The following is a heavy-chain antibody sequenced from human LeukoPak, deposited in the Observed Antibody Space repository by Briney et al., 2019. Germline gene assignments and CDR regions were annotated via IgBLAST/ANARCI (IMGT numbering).Heavy chain of an antibody. CDR1: RGTFSSYA. Sequence: VKVSCKASRGTFSSYAISWVRQAPGQGLEWMGGIIPIFGKANYAQKFQGRVTIAADESTSTAYMELSSLRSEDTAVYYCARVAGGRYCSSTSCYMRGWFDPWGQGTLVTVSS. D-gene: IGHD2-2*02. J-gene: IGHJ5*02. V-gene: IGHV1-69*13. CDR2: IIPIFGKA. CDR3: ARVAGGRYCSSTSCYMRGWFDP.